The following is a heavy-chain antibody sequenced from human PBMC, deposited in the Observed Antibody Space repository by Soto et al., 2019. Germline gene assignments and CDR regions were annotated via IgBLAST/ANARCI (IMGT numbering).Heavy chain of an antibody. V-gene: IGHV1-69*13. CDR3: ARDRGRDYYYDSSGYSPRLDY. CDR2: IIPIFGTA. Sequence: VKVSCKASGGTFSSYAISWVRQAPGQGLEWMGGIIPIFGTANYAQKFQGRVTITADESTSTAYMELSSLRSEDTAVYYCARDRGRDYYYDSSGYSPRLDYWGQGTLVTVSS. D-gene: IGHD3-22*01. J-gene: IGHJ4*02. CDR1: GGTFSSYA.